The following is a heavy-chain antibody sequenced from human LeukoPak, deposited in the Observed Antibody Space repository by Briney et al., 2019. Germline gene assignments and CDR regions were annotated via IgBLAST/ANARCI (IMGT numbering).Heavy chain of an antibody. CDR2: ISGSGGST. CDR3: AKKPMGIAVAGTSFDY. Sequence: GGSLRLSCTASGFTFGDYAMSWVRQAPGKGLEWVSAISGSGGSTYYADSAKGRFTISRDNSKNTLYLQMNSLRAEDTAVYYCAKKPMGIAVAGTSFDYWGQGTLVTVSS. V-gene: IGHV3-23*01. CDR1: GFTFGDYA. J-gene: IGHJ4*02. D-gene: IGHD6-19*01.